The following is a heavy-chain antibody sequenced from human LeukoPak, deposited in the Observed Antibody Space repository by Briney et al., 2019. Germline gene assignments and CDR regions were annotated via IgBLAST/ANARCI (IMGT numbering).Heavy chain of an antibody. CDR2: IYHSGST. J-gene: IGHJ5*02. CDR3: ARDTDIVVVPAVKYNWFDP. V-gene: IGHV4-38-2*02. Sequence: ASETLSLTCTVSGHSITSGYYWGWIRQPPGKGLEWIGSIYHSGSTYYNPSLKSRVTISVDTSKNQFSLKLSSVTAADTAVYYCARDTDIVVVPAVKYNWFDPWGQGTLVTVSA. D-gene: IGHD2-2*01. CDR1: GHSITSGYY.